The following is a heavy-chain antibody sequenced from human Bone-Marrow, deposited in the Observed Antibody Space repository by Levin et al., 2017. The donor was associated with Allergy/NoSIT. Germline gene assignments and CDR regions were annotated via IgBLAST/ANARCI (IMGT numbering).Heavy chain of an antibody. D-gene: IGHD6-19*01. V-gene: IGHV6-1*01. CDR3: AREGGSGWYFGYYYYGMDV. J-gene: IGHJ6*02. CDR1: GDSVSSNSAA. CDR2: TYYRSKWYN. Sequence: SQTLSLTCAISGDSVSSNSAAWNWIRQSPSRGLEWLGRTYYRSKWYNDYAVSVKSRITINPDTSKNQFSLQLNSVTPEDTAVYYCAREGGSGWYFGYYYYGMDVWGQGTTVTVSS.